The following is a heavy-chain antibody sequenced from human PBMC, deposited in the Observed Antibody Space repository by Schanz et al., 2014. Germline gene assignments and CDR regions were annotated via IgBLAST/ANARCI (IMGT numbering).Heavy chain of an antibody. CDR2: ISGSGGST. D-gene: IGHD4-17*01. Sequence: VQLVESGGGVVQPGGSLRLSCAASGFTFSDYYMSWIRQAPGKGLEWVSGISGSGGSTYYADSVRGRFTISRDRFQNTLYLRMSSLRAEDTAVYYCARPRFDYGEVDYWGQGTLVTVSS. V-gene: IGHV3-23*04. J-gene: IGHJ4*02. CDR1: GFTFSDYY. CDR3: ARPRFDYGEVDY.